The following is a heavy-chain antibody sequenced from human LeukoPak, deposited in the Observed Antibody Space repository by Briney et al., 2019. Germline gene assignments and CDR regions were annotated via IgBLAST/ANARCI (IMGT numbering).Heavy chain of an antibody. CDR1: GFTFSSYS. CDR3: ASNDGYYDSSGYHGDY. Sequence: GGSLRLSCAASGFTFSSYSMNWVRQAPRKGLEWVSSISSSSSYIYYADSVKGRFTISRDNAKNSLYLQMNSLRAEDTAVYYCASNDGYYDSSGYHGDYWGQGTLVTVSS. CDR2: ISSSSSYI. J-gene: IGHJ4*02. V-gene: IGHV3-21*01. D-gene: IGHD3-22*01.